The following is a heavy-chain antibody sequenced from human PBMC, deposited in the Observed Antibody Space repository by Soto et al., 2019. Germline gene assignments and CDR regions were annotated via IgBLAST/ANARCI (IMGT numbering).Heavy chain of an antibody. D-gene: IGHD2-15*01. CDR1: GYTFTIYC. J-gene: IGHJ4*02. CDR2: ISAYNGNT. V-gene: IGHV1-18*01. CDR3: ASGYCSGGSCYDESFDY. Sequence: ASVKVSCKASGYTFTIYCISWVRQAPGQGLEWMGWISAYNGNTNYAQKLQGRVTMTTDTSTSTAYMELRSLRSDDTAVYYCASGYCSGGSCYDESFDYWGQGTLVTVSS.